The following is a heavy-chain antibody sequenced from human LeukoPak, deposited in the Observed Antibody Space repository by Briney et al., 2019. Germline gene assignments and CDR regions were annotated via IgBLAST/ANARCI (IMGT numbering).Heavy chain of an antibody. CDR3: ARIPHWYYDSKLASNWIDP. CDR2: ISYDGSNK. J-gene: IGHJ5*02. D-gene: IGHD3-3*01. V-gene: IGHV3-30-3*01. Sequence: GGSLRLSCAASGFTFSSYAMHWVRQAPGKGLEWVAVISYDGSNKYYADSVKGRFTISRDNSKNTLYLQMNSLRAEDTAVYYCARIPHWYYDSKLASNWIDPWGQGTLVTVSS. CDR1: GFTFSSYA.